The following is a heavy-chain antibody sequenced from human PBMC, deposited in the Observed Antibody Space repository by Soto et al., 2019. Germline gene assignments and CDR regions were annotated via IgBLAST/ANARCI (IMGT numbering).Heavy chain of an antibody. D-gene: IGHD2-2*01. Sequence: SETLSLTCTVSGGSISSGGYYWSWIRQHQGKGREWIGYIYYSGSTYYNPSLKSRVTISVDTSKNQFSLKLSSVTAADTAVYYCARSGVGSTSAIRNYYYYGMDVWGQGTTVTVSS. V-gene: IGHV4-31*03. J-gene: IGHJ6*02. CDR1: GGSISSGGYY. CDR3: ARSGVGSTSAIRNYYYYGMDV. CDR2: IYYSGST.